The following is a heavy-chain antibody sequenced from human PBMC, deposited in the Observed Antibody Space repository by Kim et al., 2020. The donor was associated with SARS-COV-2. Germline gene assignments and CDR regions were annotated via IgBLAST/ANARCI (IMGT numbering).Heavy chain of an antibody. CDR1: GGSISSGGYY. D-gene: IGHD6-25*01. CDR3: ARDRRGYNEYYYYYYGMDV. CDR2: IYYSGST. J-gene: IGHJ6*02. V-gene: IGHV4-31*03. Sequence: SETLSLTCTVSGGSISSGGYYWSWIRQHPGKGLEWIGYIYYSGSTYYNPSLKSRVTISVDTSKNQFSLKLSSVTAADTAVYYCARDRRGYNEYYYYYYGMDVWGQGTTVTVSS.